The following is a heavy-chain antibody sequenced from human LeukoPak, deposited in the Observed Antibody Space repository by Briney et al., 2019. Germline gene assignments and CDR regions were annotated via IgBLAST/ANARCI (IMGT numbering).Heavy chain of an antibody. J-gene: IGHJ4*02. Sequence: KPSETLSLTCAVYGESLSKYYWTCIRQSPGKGLEWIGEINHRGSTNLNPSLKSRVTFSVAPSKHQFSLKLTSVTAADAAVYYCASSVGSTDYWGQGTLVTVSS. CDR1: GESLSKYY. V-gene: IGHV4-34*01. CDR2: INHRGST. D-gene: IGHD1-26*01. CDR3: ASSVGSTDY.